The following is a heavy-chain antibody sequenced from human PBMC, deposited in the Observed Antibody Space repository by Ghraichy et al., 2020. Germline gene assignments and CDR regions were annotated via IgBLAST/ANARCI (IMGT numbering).Heavy chain of an antibody. J-gene: IGHJ4*02. CDR2: ISWNSGSI. CDR3: AKGHIVVITGAFDY. V-gene: IGHV3-9*01. Sequence: SLNISCAASGFTFDDYAMHWVRQAPGKGLEWVSGISWNSGSIGYADSVKGRFTISRDNAKNSLYLQMNSLRAEDTALYYCAKGHIVVITGAFDYWGQGTLVTVSS. D-gene: IGHD3-22*01. CDR1: GFTFDDYA.